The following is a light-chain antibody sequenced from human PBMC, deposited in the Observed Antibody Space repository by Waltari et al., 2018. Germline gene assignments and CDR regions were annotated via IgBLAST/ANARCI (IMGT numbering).Light chain of an antibody. V-gene: IGLV2-14*03. CDR3: SSQSSDNVVL. Sequence: QSALTQPASVSGSPGQSITISCTGTSSDVGGYNSVSWYQDHPGQAPKVIIYDVSDRPSGISERFSGSKSANTASLTISGLQAADEADYYCSSQSSDNVVLFGGGTKLTVL. CDR1: SSDVGGYNS. J-gene: IGLJ2*01. CDR2: DVS.